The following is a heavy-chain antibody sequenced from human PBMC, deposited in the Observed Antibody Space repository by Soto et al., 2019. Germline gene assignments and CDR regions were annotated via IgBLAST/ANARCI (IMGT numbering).Heavy chain of an antibody. J-gene: IGHJ6*02. V-gene: IGHV3-33*01. CDR2: IWYDGSNK. CDR3: ARGSISSYYYYYGMDV. Sequence: QVQLVESGGGVVQPGRSLRLSCAASGFTFSSYGMHWVRQAPGMGLEWVAVIWYDGSNKYYADSVKGRFTISRDNSKNTLYLQMNSLRAEDTAVYYCARGSISSYYYYYGMDVWGQGTTVTVSS. CDR1: GFTFSSYG. D-gene: IGHD3-3*02.